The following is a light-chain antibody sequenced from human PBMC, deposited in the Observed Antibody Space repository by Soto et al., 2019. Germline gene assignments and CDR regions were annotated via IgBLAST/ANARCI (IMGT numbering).Light chain of an antibody. CDR2: DAS. Sequence: ELVLPQSPAPLSLSPGARATLSCRASQSISNYLAWYQQKTGQAPSLLIYDASNRATGIPARFSGSRSGTDFTLTISSLEPEDFAIYYCQQRGDWPLTFGGVTKVEIK. J-gene: IGKJ4*01. CDR1: QSISNY. V-gene: IGKV3-11*01. CDR3: QQRGDWPLT.